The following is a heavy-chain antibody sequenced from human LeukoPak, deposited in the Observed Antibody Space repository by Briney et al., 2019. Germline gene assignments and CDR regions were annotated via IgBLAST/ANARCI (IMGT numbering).Heavy chain of an antibody. Sequence: ASVKVSCKASGYTFTGYYMHWVRQAPGQGLEWMGWINPNSGGTNYAQKFQGRVTMTRDTSISTAYMELSRLRSDDTAVYYCARSPYDSSGYYNLPLFDYWGQGTLVTVSS. CDR2: INPNSGGT. D-gene: IGHD3-22*01. J-gene: IGHJ4*02. V-gene: IGHV1-2*02. CDR1: GYTFTGYY. CDR3: ARSPYDSSGYYNLPLFDY.